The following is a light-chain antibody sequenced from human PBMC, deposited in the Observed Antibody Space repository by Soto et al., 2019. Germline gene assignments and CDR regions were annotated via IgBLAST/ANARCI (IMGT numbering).Light chain of an antibody. J-gene: IGKJ1*01. CDR2: GAS. V-gene: IGKV3-15*01. CDR1: LSASTN. Sequence: ETVMTQSPATLSVSPGETATLSCRASLSASTNLAWYQHKPGQAPRLLIYGASIRASGIPARFRGSGAGTQFTMTISSLQSEDVAVYYCQQYMSWPPWTFGQGIKVEIK. CDR3: QQYMSWPPWT.